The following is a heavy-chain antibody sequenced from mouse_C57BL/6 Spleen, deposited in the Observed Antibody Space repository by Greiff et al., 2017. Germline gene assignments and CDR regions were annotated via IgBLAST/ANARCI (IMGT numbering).Heavy chain of an antibody. J-gene: IGHJ4*01. Sequence: QVQLQQPGAELVKPGASVKLSCKASGYTFTSYWMHWVKQRPGQGLEWIGMIHPNSGSTNYNEKFKSKATLTVDKSSSTAYMQLSSLTSEYSAVYYCARSTYYSNLYAMDYWGQGTSVTVSS. CDR2: IHPNSGST. CDR1: GYTFTSYW. CDR3: ARSTYYSNLYAMDY. V-gene: IGHV1-64*01. D-gene: IGHD2-5*01.